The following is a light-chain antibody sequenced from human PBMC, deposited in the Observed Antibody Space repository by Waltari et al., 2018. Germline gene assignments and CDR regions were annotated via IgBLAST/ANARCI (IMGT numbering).Light chain of an antibody. CDR3: QRYDNLPVFA. CDR1: QPITNY. V-gene: IGKV1-33*01. CDR2: DAS. J-gene: IGKJ3*01. Sequence: DIQLTQSPSSLSASVGDRVSITCRASQPITNYLNWYQQNPGKAPRLLIYDASNLQAGVPSRFSGSQSGTEFTFTIASLQPEDVATYYCQRYDNLPVFAFGPGTKLDIQ.